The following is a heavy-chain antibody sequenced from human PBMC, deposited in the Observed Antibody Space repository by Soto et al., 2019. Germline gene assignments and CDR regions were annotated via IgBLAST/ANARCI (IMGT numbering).Heavy chain of an antibody. J-gene: IGHJ3*02. Sequence: PSETRSLTCTVSGGSISSYYWSWIRQPPGKGLEWIGYIYYSGSTNYNPSLKSRVTISVDTSKNQFSLKLSSVTAAHTAVYYCARVWDVDAFDIWGQGTMVT. D-gene: IGHD1-26*01. V-gene: IGHV4-59*01. CDR3: ARVWDVDAFDI. CDR2: IYYSGST. CDR1: GGSISSYY.